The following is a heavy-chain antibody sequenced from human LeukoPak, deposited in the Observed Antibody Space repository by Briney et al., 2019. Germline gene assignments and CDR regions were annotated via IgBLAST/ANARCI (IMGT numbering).Heavy chain of an antibody. V-gene: IGHV3-21*04. J-gene: IGHJ4*02. CDR2: ISSSSSHI. Sequence: GGSLRLSCAASGFTFSSYTMNWVRQAPGKGLEWVSSISSSSSHIYYADSVKGRFTISRDNSKNTLYLQMNSLRAEDTAVYYCANLPVRREFDYWGQGTLVTVSS. CDR3: ANLPVRREFDY. CDR1: GFTFSSYT. D-gene: IGHD3-10*01.